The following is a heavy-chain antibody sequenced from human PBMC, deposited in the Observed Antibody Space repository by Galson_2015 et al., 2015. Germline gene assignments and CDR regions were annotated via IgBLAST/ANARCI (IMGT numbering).Heavy chain of an antibody. V-gene: IGHV3-23*01. CDR2: ICGNAGST. Sequence: SLRLSCAASGFTFSNYAMSWVRQAPGKGLEWVAAICGNAGSTYFGDSVKGRFTISRDKSKNTVYLQMNSLRAEDTAVYYCAKDLKVVAGIDAFDIWGQGTMVTVSS. CDR3: AKDLKVVAGIDAFDI. CDR1: GFTFSNYA. D-gene: IGHD6-19*01. J-gene: IGHJ3*02.